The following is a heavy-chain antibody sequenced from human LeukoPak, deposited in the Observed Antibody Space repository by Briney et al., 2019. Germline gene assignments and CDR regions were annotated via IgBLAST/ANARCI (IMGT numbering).Heavy chain of an antibody. CDR3: ARDLAGFGGYSYGMVDY. CDR1: VDTVSSNSAA. CDR2: TYYRSEWHN. Sequence: SQTLSLTCAISVDTVSSNSAAWNWIRQSPSRGLEWQGRTYYRSEWHNDYAVSVKSRIIISPDTSKNQFSLQLKSVTPEDTAVYYSARDLAGFGGYSYGMVDYWGQGTLVAVSS. V-gene: IGHV6-1*01. J-gene: IGHJ4*02. D-gene: IGHD5-18*01.